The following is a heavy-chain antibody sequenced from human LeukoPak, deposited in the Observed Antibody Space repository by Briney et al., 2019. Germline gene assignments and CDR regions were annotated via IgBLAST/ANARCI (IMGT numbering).Heavy chain of an antibody. CDR3: ARVRYLGWFDP. Sequence: WVSRINSDGSSTSYADSVKGRFTISRDNAKNTLYLQMNSLRAEDTAVYYCARVRYLGWFDPWGQGTLVTVSS. J-gene: IGHJ5*02. CDR2: INSDGSST. V-gene: IGHV3-74*01. D-gene: IGHD2-2*01.